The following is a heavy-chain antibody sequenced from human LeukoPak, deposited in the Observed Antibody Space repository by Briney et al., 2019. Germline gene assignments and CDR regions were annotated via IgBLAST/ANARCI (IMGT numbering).Heavy chain of an antibody. CDR2: IYHSGST. CDR3: ARRDYGSGSYYPSDDY. J-gene: IGHJ4*02. V-gene: IGHV4-38-2*01. CDR1: GYSISSGYY. D-gene: IGHD3-10*01. Sequence: SETLSLTCAVSGYSISSGYYWGWIRQPPGKGLEWIGSIYHSGSTYYKPSLKSRVTISVDTSKTQFSLKLSSVTAADTAVYYCARRDYGSGSYYPSDDYWGQGTLVTVSS.